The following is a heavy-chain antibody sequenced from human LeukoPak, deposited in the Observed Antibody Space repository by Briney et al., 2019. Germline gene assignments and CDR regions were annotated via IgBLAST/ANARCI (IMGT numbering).Heavy chain of an antibody. CDR1: GGSISSYY. V-gene: IGHV4-59*08. Sequence: PSETLSLTCSFSGGSISSYYWSWIRQPPGKGLEWIGYIYYSGSTNYNPSLKSRVTISVDTSKNQFSLKLSSVTAADTAVYYCARTLVVVTAYYFDYWGQGTLVTVSS. J-gene: IGHJ4*02. CDR3: ARTLVVVTAYYFDY. D-gene: IGHD2-21*02. CDR2: IYYSGST.